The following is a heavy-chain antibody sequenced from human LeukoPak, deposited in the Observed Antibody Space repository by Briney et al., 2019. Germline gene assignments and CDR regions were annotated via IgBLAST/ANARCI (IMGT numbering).Heavy chain of an antibody. CDR2: IRYDGSNK. J-gene: IGHJ4*02. CDR1: GFTFSSYG. CDR3: ANGPVITMVRGVMVY. V-gene: IGHV3-30*02. Sequence: SGGSLRLSCAASGFTFSSYGMHWVRQAPGKGLEWVAFIRYDGSNKYYADSVKGRFTISRDNSKNTLYLQMNSLRAEDTAVYYCANGPVITMVRGVMVYWGQGTLVTVSS. D-gene: IGHD3-10*01.